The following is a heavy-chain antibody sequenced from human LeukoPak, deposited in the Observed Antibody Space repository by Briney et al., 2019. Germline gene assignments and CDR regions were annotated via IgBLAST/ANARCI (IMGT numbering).Heavy chain of an antibody. J-gene: IGHJ4*02. CDR2: INPSGGST. Sequence: GASVKVSCKASGYTFTDYYMHWVRRAPGQGLEWMGWINPSGGSTSYAQKFQGRVTMTRDTSTSTVYMELSSLRSEDTAVYYCARDKGQQLVLDDYWGQGTLVTVSS. V-gene: IGHV1-46*01. CDR1: GYTFTDYY. CDR3: ARDKGQQLVLDDY. D-gene: IGHD6-13*01.